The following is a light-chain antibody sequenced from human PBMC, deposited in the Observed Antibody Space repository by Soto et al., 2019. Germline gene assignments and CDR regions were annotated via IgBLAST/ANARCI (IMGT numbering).Light chain of an antibody. J-gene: IGKJ1*01. V-gene: IGKV3-11*01. CDR1: QSVGSY. Sequence: EIVLSQSPATLSLSPGERATLSCRASQSVGSYLAWYQQKPGQAPRLLIYYASTRATGIPARISGSGSGTDFTLTISRLEAEDFAVYYCHQYGNAPWTFGQGTKVDIK. CDR2: YAS. CDR3: HQYGNAPWT.